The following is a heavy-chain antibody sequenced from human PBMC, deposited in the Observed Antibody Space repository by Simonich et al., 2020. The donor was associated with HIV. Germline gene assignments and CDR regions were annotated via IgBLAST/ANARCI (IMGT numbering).Heavy chain of an antibody. CDR2: ISSSSSYI. CDR1: GFTFSSYS. J-gene: IGHJ4*02. CDR3: ARDGRKGSSTSCSDY. Sequence: EVQLVESGGGLVKPGGSLRLSCAASGFTFSSYSMNWVRQAPGKGLGWVSSISSSSSYIYYADSVKGRFTISRDNAKNSLYLQMNSRRAEDTAVYYCARDGRKGSSTSCSDYWGQGTLVTVSS. V-gene: IGHV3-21*01. D-gene: IGHD2-2*01.